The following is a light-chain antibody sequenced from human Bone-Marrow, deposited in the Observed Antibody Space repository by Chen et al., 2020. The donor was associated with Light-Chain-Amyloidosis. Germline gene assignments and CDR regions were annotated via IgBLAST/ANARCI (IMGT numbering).Light chain of an antibody. V-gene: IGLV2-14*01. CDR1: SGDVGTYNY. CDR2: SVS. Sequence: QSALTPPASVSGSPGQSITISCNGTSGDVGTYNYVSWYQQHPGKAPKVMIYSVSNRPSGVSNRFSGSKSGNPASLTISGLQAEDEADYYCSSVTSSSSYVFGPGTNVTVL. J-gene: IGLJ1*01. CDR3: SSVTSSSSYV.